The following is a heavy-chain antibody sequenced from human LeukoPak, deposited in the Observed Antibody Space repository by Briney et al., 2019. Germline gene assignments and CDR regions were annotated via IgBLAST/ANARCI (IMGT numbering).Heavy chain of an antibody. CDR3: ARLPSITMVRGVHYYYMDV. CDR2: ISAYNGNT. J-gene: IGHJ6*03. V-gene: IGHV1-18*01. D-gene: IGHD3-10*01. CDR1: GYTFTSYG. Sequence: ASVKLSCQASGYTFTSYGISWVRQAPGQGLEWMGWISAYNGNTNYAQKLQGRVTMTTDTSTSTAYMELRSLRSDDTAVYYCARLPSITMVRGVHYYYMDVWGKGTTVTISS.